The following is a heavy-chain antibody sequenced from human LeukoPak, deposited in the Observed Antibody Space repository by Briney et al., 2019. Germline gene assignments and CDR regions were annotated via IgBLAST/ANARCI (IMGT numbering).Heavy chain of an antibody. J-gene: IGHJ4*02. CDR3: ARGRGAVTGTMGYYFDY. CDR1: GFTFSSSA. D-gene: IGHD6-19*01. CDR2: ISASGGST. V-gene: IGHV3-23*01. Sequence: PGGSLRLSCAASGFTFSSSAMSWVRQVPGKGLEWVSGISASGGSTSYADSVRGRFTISRDNSKNTLYVQMNSLRAEDTAVYYCARGRGAVTGTMGYYFDYWGQGTLVTVSS.